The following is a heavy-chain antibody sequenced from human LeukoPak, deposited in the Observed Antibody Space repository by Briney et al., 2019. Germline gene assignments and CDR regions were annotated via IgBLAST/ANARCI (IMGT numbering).Heavy chain of an antibody. J-gene: IGHJ4*02. Sequence: GGSLRLSCAASGFTFSSYAMSWVRQAPGKGLEWVSAISGSGGSTYYADSVKGRFTISRDSSKNTLYLQMNSLRAEDTAVYYCAKEGLQPWLVRGGYFDYWGQGTLVTVSS. CDR3: AKEGLQPWLVRGGYFDY. CDR2: ISGSGGST. CDR1: GFTFSSYA. V-gene: IGHV3-23*01. D-gene: IGHD6-19*01.